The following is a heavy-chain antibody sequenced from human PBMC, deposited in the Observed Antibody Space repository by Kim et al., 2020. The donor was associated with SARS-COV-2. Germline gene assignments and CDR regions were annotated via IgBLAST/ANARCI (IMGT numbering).Heavy chain of an antibody. Sequence: SETLSLTCTVSGGSVSSGSYYWSWIRQPPGKGLEWIGYIYYSGSTNYNPSLKSRVTISVDTSKNQFSLKLSSVTAADTAVYYCAARGYSYGDDAFDIWG. CDR3: AARGYSYGDDAFDI. D-gene: IGHD5-18*01. J-gene: IGHJ3*02. CDR2: IYYSGST. V-gene: IGHV4-61*01. CDR1: GGSVSSGSYY.